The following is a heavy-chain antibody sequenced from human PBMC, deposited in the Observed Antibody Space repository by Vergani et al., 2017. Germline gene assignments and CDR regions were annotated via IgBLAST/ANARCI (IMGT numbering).Heavy chain of an antibody. Sequence: QVQLQESGPGLVKPSQTLSLTCSVSGDSISSGVYYWKWIRQHPGKGLEWIGYIYSTGSTHHNPSLRRRINMSVDTSKNQFSLKLNSVTAADTAMYYCARMGGYDEGDAFRIGYFDSWGPGILVTASS. J-gene: IGHJ4*02. CDR3: ARMGGYDEGDAFRIGYFDS. CDR2: IYSTGST. V-gene: IGHV4-31*03. D-gene: IGHD3-22*01. CDR1: GDSISSGVYY.